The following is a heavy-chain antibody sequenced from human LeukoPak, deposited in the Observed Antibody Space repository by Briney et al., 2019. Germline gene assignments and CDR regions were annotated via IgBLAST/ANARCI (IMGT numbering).Heavy chain of an antibody. V-gene: IGHV4-39*01. CDR2: IYYSGST. CDR3: ARVLLWFGEPRNWFDP. J-gene: IGHJ5*02. Sequence: SETLSLTCTVSGGSISSSSYYWGWIRQPPGKGLEWIGSIYYSGSTYYNPSLKSRVTISVDTSKNQFSLKLSSVTAADTAVYHCARVLLWFGEPRNWFDPWGQGTLVTVSS. CDR1: GGSISSSSYY. D-gene: IGHD3-10*01.